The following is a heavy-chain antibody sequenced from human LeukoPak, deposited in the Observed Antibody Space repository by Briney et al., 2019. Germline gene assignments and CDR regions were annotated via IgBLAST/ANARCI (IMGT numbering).Heavy chain of an antibody. V-gene: IGHV1-2*02. CDR1: GYTFTGYY. D-gene: IGHD1-7*01. Sequence: ASVKVSCKASGYTFTGYYVHWVRPAPGQGLEWMAWINTASGVANYAQKFQGRVTMTRDKSITTVYMELSSLRSDDTALYYCARDWDPITGTTRWFDPWGQGTLVTVSS. CDR2: INTASGVA. CDR3: ARDWDPITGTTRWFDP. J-gene: IGHJ5*02.